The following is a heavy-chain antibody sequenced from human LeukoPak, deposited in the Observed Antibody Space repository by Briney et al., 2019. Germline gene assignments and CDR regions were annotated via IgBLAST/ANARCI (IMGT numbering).Heavy chain of an antibody. J-gene: IGHJ4*02. CDR3: AKASIAGAIGVLDY. CDR1: GFTFNNYW. D-gene: IGHD1-26*01. CDR2: INQDGSGK. Sequence: PGGSLRLSCAAFGFTFNNYWMSWVRRAPGKGLEWVANINQDGSGKHYVDSVKGRFTISRDNAKNSLYLQMNSLRDEDTAVYFCAKASIAGAIGVLDYWGQGTLVTVSS. V-gene: IGHV3-7*01.